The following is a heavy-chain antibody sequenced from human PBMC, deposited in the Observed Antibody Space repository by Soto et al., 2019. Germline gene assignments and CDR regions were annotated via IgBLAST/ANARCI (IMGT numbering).Heavy chain of an antibody. CDR1: GGSISSYY. Sequence: QVQLQESGPGLVKPSETLSLTCTVSGGSISSYYWSWIRQPPGKGLEWIGYIYYSGSTNYNPSLKSRVTISVDTSKNQFSLKLSSVTAADTAVYYCAKRHYYYYYMDVWGKGTTVTVSS. V-gene: IGHV4-59*08. CDR2: IYYSGST. J-gene: IGHJ6*03. CDR3: AKRHYYYYYMDV.